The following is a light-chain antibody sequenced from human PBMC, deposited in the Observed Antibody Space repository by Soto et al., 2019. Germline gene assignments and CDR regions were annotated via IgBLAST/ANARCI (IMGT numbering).Light chain of an antibody. CDR2: DVN. J-gene: IGLJ2*01. V-gene: IGLV2-14*03. CDR1: SSDVGGYNY. CDR3: TSWTTSTTMI. Sequence: QSVLTQPASVSGSPGQSITISCTGTSSDVGGYNYVSWYQHHPGKAPKLMLYDVNIRPSGVSNRFSGSKSGNTASLTISGLQAEDEADYYCTSWTTSTTMIFGGGNKVTVL.